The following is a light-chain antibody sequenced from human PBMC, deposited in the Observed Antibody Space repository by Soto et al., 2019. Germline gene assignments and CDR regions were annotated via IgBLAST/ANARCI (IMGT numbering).Light chain of an antibody. J-gene: IGLJ1*01. CDR2: EVS. CDR3: SSYAGSNWYV. V-gene: IGLV2-8*01. CDR1: NSDVGGYNY. Sequence: QAVLTQPPSASGSPGQSVTISCTGTNSDVGGYNYVSWYQQYPGKAPKLIIYEVSERPSGVPDRFSGSKSANTASLTVSGLQTADEADYYCSSYAGSNWYVFGTGTKLTVL.